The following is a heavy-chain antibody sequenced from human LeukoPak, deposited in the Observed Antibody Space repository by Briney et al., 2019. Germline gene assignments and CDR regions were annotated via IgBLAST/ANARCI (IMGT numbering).Heavy chain of an antibody. Sequence: GGSLRLSCEASGFTFSSYAMSWVRQAPGKGLEWVSAISGSGGSTYYADSVKGRFTISRDNSKNTLYLQMNSLRAEDTAVYYCASLTTLGATSYFDYWGQGTLVTVSS. D-gene: IGHD1-26*01. CDR1: GFTFSSYA. J-gene: IGHJ4*02. V-gene: IGHV3-23*01. CDR2: ISGSGGST. CDR3: ASLTTLGATSYFDY.